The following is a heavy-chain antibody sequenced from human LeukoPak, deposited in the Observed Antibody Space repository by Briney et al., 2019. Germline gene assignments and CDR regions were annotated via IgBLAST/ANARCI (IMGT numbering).Heavy chain of an antibody. J-gene: IGHJ4*02. CDR1: GGTFSSYT. V-gene: IGHV1-69*02. CDR2: IIPILGIA. Sequence: SVKVSCKAAGGTFSSYTISWVRQAPGQGLEWMGRIIPILGIANYAQKFQGRVTITADKSTSTAYMELSSLRSEDTAVYYCARQGYCSSTSCGPFDYWGQGTLVTVSS. D-gene: IGHD2-2*01. CDR3: ARQGYCSSTSCGPFDY.